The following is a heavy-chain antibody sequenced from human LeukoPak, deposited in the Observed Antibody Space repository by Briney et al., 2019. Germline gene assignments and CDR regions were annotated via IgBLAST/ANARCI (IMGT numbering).Heavy chain of an antibody. D-gene: IGHD3-16*01. J-gene: IGHJ3*02. CDR1: GYTFTSYG. V-gene: IGHV1-18*01. Sequence: GASVKVSCRASGYTFTSYGISWVRQAPGQGLEWMGWISAYNGNTNYAQKLQGRVTMTTDTSTSTAYMELRSLRSDDTAVYYCARVWGSPLLYAFDIWGQGTMVTVSS. CDR2: ISAYNGNT. CDR3: ARVWGSPLLYAFDI.